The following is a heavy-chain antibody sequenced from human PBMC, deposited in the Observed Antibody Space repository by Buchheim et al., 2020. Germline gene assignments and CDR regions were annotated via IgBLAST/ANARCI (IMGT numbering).Heavy chain of an antibody. J-gene: IGHJ4*02. D-gene: IGHD4-11*01. V-gene: IGHV4-34*01. CDR3: ARGGSYTNYALDY. CDR1: VGSFSGYY. CDR2: INDRGST. Sequence: QEQLQQWGAGLLKPSETLSLTCAVYVGSFSGYYWSWIRQPPGGGLEWIGEINDRGSTNYNPSLKSRVIMSVDTSKNQFSLTLASMTAAETGLYYCARGGSYTNYALDYWGQGTL.